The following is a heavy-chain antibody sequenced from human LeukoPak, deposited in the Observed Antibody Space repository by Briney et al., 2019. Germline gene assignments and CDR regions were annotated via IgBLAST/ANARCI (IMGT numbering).Heavy chain of an antibody. CDR1: GGSISSSSYY. Sequence: SETLSLTCTVSGGSISSSSYYWSWIRQPAGKGLEWIGRIYTSGSTNYNPSLKSRVTISVDTSKNQFSLKLSSVTAADTAVYYCARNMARGVVTSLDAFDTWGQGTMVTVSS. D-gene: IGHD3-10*01. V-gene: IGHV4-61*02. CDR3: ARNMARGVVTSLDAFDT. J-gene: IGHJ3*02. CDR2: IYTSGST.